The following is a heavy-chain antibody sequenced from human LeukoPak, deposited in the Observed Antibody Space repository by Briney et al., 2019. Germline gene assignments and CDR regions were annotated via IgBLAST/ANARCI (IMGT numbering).Heavy chain of an antibody. CDR2: IYYSGST. D-gene: IGHD1-26*01. V-gene: IGHV4-39*07. CDR1: GGSISSSSYY. Sequence: NTSETLSLTCTVSGGSISSSSYYWGWIRQPPGKGLEWIGSIYYSGSTYYNPSLKSRVTISVDTSKNQFSLKLSSVTAADTAVYYCARDVGYSGSYYDYWGQGTLVTVSS. J-gene: IGHJ4*02. CDR3: ARDVGYSGSYYDY.